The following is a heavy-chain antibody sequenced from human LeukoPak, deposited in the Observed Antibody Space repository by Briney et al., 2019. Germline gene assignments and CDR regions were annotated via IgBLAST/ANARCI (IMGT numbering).Heavy chain of an antibody. D-gene: IGHD5-18*01. J-gene: IGHJ5*01. Sequence: SETLSLTCIVSNGSISDSHSYWGWIRQPPGKGLEWIGTVYYSGSTYNNPSLRGRVTTSVDTSKNQFSLRLNSVTAADTALYFCAGDELNGNSYSNDLNWFDSWGQGILVTVSS. CDR1: NGSISDSHSY. CDR3: AGDELNGNSYSNDLNWFDS. V-gene: IGHV4-39*07. CDR2: VYYSGST.